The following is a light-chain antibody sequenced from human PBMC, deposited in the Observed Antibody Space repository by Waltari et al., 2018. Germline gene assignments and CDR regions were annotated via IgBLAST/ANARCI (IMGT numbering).Light chain of an antibody. CDR1: QRISRW. Sequence: DIQMTQSPSTLSASVGERVTITCRASQRISRWFAWFQQKPGKAPKLLIYKASSLESGVPSRFSGSGSGTEFTLTISSLQPDDFATYYCQQYNSYSRTFGQGTKVEIK. J-gene: IGKJ1*01. V-gene: IGKV1-5*03. CDR2: KAS. CDR3: QQYNSYSRT.